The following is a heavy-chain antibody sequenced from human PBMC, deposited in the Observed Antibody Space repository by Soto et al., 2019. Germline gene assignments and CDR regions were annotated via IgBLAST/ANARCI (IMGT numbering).Heavy chain of an antibody. CDR3: ARATIFGVVRPYYYMDV. V-gene: IGHV3-48*01. J-gene: IGHJ6*03. D-gene: IGHD3-3*01. Sequence: GGSLRLSCAASGFTFSSYSMNWVRQAPGTGLEWVSYISSSSSTIYYADSVKGRFTISRDNAKNSLYLQMNSLRAEDTAVYYCARATIFGVVRPYYYMDVWGKGTTVTVSS. CDR1: GFTFSSYS. CDR2: ISSSSSTI.